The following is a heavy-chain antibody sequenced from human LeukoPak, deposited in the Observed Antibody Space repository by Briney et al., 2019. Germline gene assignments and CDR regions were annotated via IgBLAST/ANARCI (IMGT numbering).Heavy chain of an antibody. CDR1: GFTFSSYS. J-gene: IGHJ4*02. D-gene: IGHD2-21*02. CDR3: ARVFIYCGGDCYSGEFGY. V-gene: IGHV3-21*01. Sequence: PGGSLRLSCAAPGFTFSSYSMSWVRQAPGKGLEWVSSISSSSSYIYYADSVKGRFTISRDNAKNSLYLQMNSLRAEDTAVYYCARVFIYCGGDCYSGEFGYWGQGTLVTVSS. CDR2: ISSSSSYI.